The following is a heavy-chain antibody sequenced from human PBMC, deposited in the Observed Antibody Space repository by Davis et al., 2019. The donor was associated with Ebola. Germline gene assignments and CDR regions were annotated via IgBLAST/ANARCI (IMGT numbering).Heavy chain of an antibody. V-gene: IGHV3-21*01. J-gene: IGHJ4*02. CDR2: ISSISTYI. Sequence: MHGESLKISCAASGFTFSGFTMNWVRQAPGKGLEWVSSISSISTYIFYADSVKGRFTISRDNAKNSVYLQMNSLRAEDSAVYYCARGLPYSGYDYEGYWGQGTLITVSS. CDR1: GFTFSGFT. D-gene: IGHD5-12*01. CDR3: ARGLPYSGYDYEGY.